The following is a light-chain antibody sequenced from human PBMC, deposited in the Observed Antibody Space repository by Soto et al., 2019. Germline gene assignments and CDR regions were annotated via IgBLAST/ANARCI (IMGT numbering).Light chain of an antibody. CDR3: QQYNNWPGT. V-gene: IGKV3-15*01. CDR1: QSVSSN. Sequence: EMVMTQSPATLSVSPGERAILSCRASQSVSSNLAWYQQKPDQAPRLLVYGASTRATGIPARFSGSGFGTEFTLTISSLQSEDFAVYYCQQYNNWPGTFGQGTKV. CDR2: GAS. J-gene: IGKJ1*01.